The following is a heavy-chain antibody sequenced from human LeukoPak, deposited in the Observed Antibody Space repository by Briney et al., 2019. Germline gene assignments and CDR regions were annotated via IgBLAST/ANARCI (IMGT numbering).Heavy chain of an antibody. Sequence: SETLSLTCAVSGDSVSGSTYYWGWIRQPPGKGLEWIGTIYYSGSTYYNPSLKSRVTISVDTSKNQFSLKLSSVTAADTAVYYCARVVGNGDYERFDPWGQGTLVTVSS. CDR3: ARVVGNGDYERFDP. CDR2: IYYSGST. V-gene: IGHV4-39*07. D-gene: IGHD4-17*01. CDR1: GDSVSGSTYY. J-gene: IGHJ5*02.